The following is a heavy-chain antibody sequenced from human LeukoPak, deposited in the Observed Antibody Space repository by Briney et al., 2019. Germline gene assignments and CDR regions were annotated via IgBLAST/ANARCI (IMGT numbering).Heavy chain of an antibody. V-gene: IGHV4-34*01. D-gene: IGHD3-22*01. Sequence: SETLSLTCAVYGGSFSGYSWSWIRQPPGKGLEWIGAINHSGSTNYNPSLKSRVTISVDTSKNQFSLKLSSVTAADTAVYYCARQGPWDSSGYLLPFDYWGQGTLVTVSS. CDR3: ARQGPWDSSGYLLPFDY. J-gene: IGHJ4*02. CDR1: GGSFSGYS. CDR2: INHSGST.